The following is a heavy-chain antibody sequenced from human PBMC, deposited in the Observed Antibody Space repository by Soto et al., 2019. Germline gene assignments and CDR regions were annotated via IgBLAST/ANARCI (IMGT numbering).Heavy chain of an antibody. V-gene: IGHV1-8*01. CDR2: MNPNSGNT. CDR1: GYTFTSYD. D-gene: IGHD3-10*01. Sequence: QVQLVQSGAEVKKPGASVKVSCKASGYTFTSYDINWVRQATGQGLEWMGWMNPNSGNTGNAQKFQGRVTMTRNTSISTAYMELSSLRSEDTAVYYCARVRNVTMVRGLWWFDPWGQGTLVTVSS. CDR3: ARVRNVTMVRGLWWFDP. J-gene: IGHJ5*02.